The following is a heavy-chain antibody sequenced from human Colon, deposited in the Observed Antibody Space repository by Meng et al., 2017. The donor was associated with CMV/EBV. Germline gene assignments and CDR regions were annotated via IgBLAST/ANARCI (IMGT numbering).Heavy chain of an antibody. V-gene: IGHV4-34*01. D-gene: IGHD2-2*01. Sequence: SETLSLTCAVYGGSFSGYYWSWIRQPPGKGLEWIGEINHSGSTNYNPSLKSRVTISVDTSKNQFSLKLGSVTAADTAVYYCARGRCSSTSCYGGNYYYGMDVWGQGTTVTVSS. J-gene: IGHJ6*02. CDR2: INHSGST. CDR1: GGSFSGYY. CDR3: ARGRCSSTSCYGGNYYYGMDV.